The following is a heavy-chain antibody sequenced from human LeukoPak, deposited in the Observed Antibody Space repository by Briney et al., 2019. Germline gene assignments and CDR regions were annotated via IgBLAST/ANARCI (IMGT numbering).Heavy chain of an antibody. V-gene: IGHV4-30-2*01. D-gene: IGHD6-19*01. J-gene: IGHJ4*02. Sequence: PSQTLSLTCTVSGGSISSGGYYWSWIRQPPGKGLEWIGEINHSGSTNYNPSLKSRVTISVDTSKNQFSLKLSSVTAADTAVYYCARVAWYSSGWYGQPRLSYYFDYWGQGTLVTVSS. CDR1: GGSISSGGYY. CDR2: INHSGST. CDR3: ARVAWYSSGWYGQPRLSYYFDY.